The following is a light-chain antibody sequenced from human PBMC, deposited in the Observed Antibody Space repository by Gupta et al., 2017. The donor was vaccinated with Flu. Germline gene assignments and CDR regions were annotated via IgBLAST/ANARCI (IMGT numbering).Light chain of an antibody. CDR3: QVWDSSSGGV. V-gene: IGLV3-21*03. J-gene: IGLJ3*02. CDR2: ADS. Sequence: PGKTARITLGGKNIGSKSVHWYQQKPALARVLVVYADSDRPAGIPGRFSGSNSGNTATLTISRVEAGDDADYYGQVWDSSSGGVFGGGTKLTVL. CDR1: NIGSKS.